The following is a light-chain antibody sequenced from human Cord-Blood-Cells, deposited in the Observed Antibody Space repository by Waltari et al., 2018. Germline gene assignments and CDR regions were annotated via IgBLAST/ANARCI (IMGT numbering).Light chain of an antibody. J-gene: IGKJ4*01. CDR1: QGISSA. Sequence: GDRVTITCRACQGISSALAWYQQKPGKAPKLLIYDASSLESGVPSRFSGSGSGTDFTLTISSLQPEDFATYYCQQFNSYPFGGGTKVEIK. CDR3: QQFNSYP. CDR2: DAS. V-gene: IGKV1-13*02.